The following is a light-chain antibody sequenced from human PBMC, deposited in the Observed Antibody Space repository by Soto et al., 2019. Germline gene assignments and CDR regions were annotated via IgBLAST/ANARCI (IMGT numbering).Light chain of an antibody. CDR3: LLSYSGARSYV. CDR2: DTS. J-gene: IGLJ1*01. CDR1: TGAVTSGHY. Sequence: QAVVTQEPSLTVSPGGTVTLTCGSSTGAVTSGHYPYWFQQKPGQAPRTLIYDTSNKHSWTPARFPGSLLGGKAALTLSGAQPEDEAEYYCLLSYSGARSYVFGTGTKVTVL. V-gene: IGLV7-46*01.